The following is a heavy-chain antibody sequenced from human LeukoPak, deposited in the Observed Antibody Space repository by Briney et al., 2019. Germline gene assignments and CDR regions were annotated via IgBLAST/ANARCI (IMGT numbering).Heavy chain of an antibody. V-gene: IGHV1-18*01. CDR3: AMIPYCTTATCYYFDY. CDR1: GYIFTTYG. J-gene: IGHJ4*02. D-gene: IGHD2-2*01. Sequence: ASVKVSCKTSGYIFTTYGISWVRQAPGQGLEWMGWISTYSGNTNYAQKLQGRVTMTTDTSTSTAYMELRSLRSNDTAVYYCAMIPYCTTATCYYFDYWGQGTLVTVSS. CDR2: ISTYSGNT.